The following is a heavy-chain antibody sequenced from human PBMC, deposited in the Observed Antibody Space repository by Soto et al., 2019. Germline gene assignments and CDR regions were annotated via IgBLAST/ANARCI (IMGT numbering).Heavy chain of an antibody. D-gene: IGHD6-13*01. J-gene: IGHJ4*02. CDR1: GGSISSYY. CDR2: IYYSGST. V-gene: IGHV4-59*08. CDR3: ARTLSSSWYFDY. Sequence: SETLSLTCTVSGGSISSYYWSWIRQPPGKGLEWIGYIYYSGSTNYNPSLKSRVTISVDTSKNQFSLKLSSVTAADTAVYYCARTLSSSWYFDYWGQGTLVTVSS.